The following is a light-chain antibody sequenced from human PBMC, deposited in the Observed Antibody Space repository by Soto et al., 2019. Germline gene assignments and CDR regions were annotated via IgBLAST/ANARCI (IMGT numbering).Light chain of an antibody. CDR2: LGS. J-gene: IGKJ1*01. V-gene: IGKV2-28*01. CDR3: MQALQTPWT. CDR1: QSLLHSDGYND. Sequence: DIVMTRSPLSLPVTRGEPASISCRSSQSLLHSDGYNDLDWYLQKPGQSPQLLICLGSNRASGVPDRFSGSGSGTDFTLTISRVEAEDFGLYYCMQALQTPWTFGQGTQVEVK.